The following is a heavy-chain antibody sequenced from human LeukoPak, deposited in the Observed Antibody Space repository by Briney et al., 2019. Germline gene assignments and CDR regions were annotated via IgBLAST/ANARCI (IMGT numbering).Heavy chain of an antibody. D-gene: IGHD2-21*02. Sequence: SETLSLTCTVSGGSISSSSYYWGWIRQPPGKGLEWIGSIYYSGSTNYNPSLKSRVTISVDTSKNQFSLKLSSVTAADTAVYYCARRMNCGGDCYYFDYWGQGTLVTVSS. V-gene: IGHV4-39*07. CDR1: GGSISSSSYY. CDR2: IYYSGST. CDR3: ARRMNCGGDCYYFDY. J-gene: IGHJ4*02.